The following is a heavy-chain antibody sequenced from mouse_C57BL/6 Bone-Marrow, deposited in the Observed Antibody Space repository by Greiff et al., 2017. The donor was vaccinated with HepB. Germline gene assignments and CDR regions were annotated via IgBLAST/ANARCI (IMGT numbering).Heavy chain of an antibody. CDR1: GFTFSDFY. CDR3: ARDAEGLRRGWYFDV. D-gene: IGHD2-4*01. J-gene: IGHJ1*03. V-gene: IGHV7-1*01. Sequence: EVKVVESGGGLVQSGRSLRLSCATSGFTFSDFYMEWVRQAPGKGLEWIAASRNKANDYTTEYSASVKGRFIVSRDTSQRILYLQMNALRAEDTAMYYCARDAEGLRRGWYFDVWGTGTTVTVSS. CDR2: SRNKANDYTT.